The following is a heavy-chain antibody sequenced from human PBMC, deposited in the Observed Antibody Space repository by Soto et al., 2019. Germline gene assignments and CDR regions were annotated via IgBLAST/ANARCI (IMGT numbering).Heavy chain of an antibody. J-gene: IGHJ4*02. CDR1: GGSISSYY. CDR2: IYYSGST. Sequence: SETLSLTCTVSGGSISSYYWSWIRQPPGKGLEWIGYIYYSGSTNYNPSLKSRVTISVDTSKNQFSLKLSSVTAADTAVYYCARGGGYSGYDHFDYWGQGTLVTVSS. D-gene: IGHD5-12*01. CDR3: ARGGGYSGYDHFDY. V-gene: IGHV4-59*01.